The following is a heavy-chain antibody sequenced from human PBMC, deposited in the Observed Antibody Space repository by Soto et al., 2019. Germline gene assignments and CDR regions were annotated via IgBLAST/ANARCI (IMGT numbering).Heavy chain of an antibody. Sequence: QVTLKESSPVLVKPTETLTLTCTVSGFSLSNARMGVSWIRQPPGKALEWLAHIFSNDEKSYSTSLKSRLTISKDTSKSQVVLTMTNMDPVDTATYYCARTYHGWELKYWFDPWGQGTLVTVSS. J-gene: IGHJ5*02. CDR3: ARTYHGWELKYWFDP. V-gene: IGHV2-26*01. CDR1: GFSLSNARMG. CDR2: IFSNDEK. D-gene: IGHD1-26*01.